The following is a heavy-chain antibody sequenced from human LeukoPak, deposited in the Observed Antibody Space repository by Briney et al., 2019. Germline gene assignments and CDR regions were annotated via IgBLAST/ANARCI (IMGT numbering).Heavy chain of an antibody. Sequence: GRSLRLSCATSGFNFSNYGFHWVRQAPGKGLEWVAVIYYDGGSKYYADSVKGRFTISRDNPKNTLYLQMNSLRAEDTAVYYCARAPYDSSGPDALDIWGQGTMVTVSS. J-gene: IGHJ3*02. V-gene: IGHV3-33*01. CDR3: ARAPYDSSGPDALDI. D-gene: IGHD3-22*01. CDR1: GFNFSNYG. CDR2: IYYDGGSK.